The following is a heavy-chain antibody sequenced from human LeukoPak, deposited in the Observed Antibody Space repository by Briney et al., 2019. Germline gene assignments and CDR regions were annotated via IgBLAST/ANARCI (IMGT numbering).Heavy chain of an antibody. CDR1: GFTFSSYW. V-gene: IGHV3-7*03. J-gene: IGHJ4*02. D-gene: IGHD5-24*01. CDR2: IKQDGSEK. Sequence: PGGSLRLSCAASGFTFSSYWMSWVRQAPGRGLEWVANIKQDGSEKYYVDSVKGRFTISRDNSKNTLYLQMNSLRAEDTAVYCCVRSGYNRFDYWGQGTPVTVSS. CDR3: VRSGYNRFDY.